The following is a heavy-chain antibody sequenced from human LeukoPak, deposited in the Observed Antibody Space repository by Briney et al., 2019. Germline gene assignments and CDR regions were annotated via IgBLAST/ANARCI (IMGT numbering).Heavy chain of an antibody. CDR1: GFTFSRNW. CDR3: ARAPSEVGGYYPEYFRH. Sequence: GGSLRLSCEASGFTFSRNWMHWVRQAPGMGLVWVSRIKSDGKTNYADSVKGRFTISRDNAKNTVSLQMDSLRAEDTGVYYCARAPSEVGGYYPEYFRHWGQGTLVTVSS. D-gene: IGHD3-22*01. CDR2: IKSDGKT. V-gene: IGHV3-74*01. J-gene: IGHJ1*01.